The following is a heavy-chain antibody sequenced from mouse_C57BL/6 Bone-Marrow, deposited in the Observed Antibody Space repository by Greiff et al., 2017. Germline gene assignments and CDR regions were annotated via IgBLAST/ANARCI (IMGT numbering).Heavy chain of an antibody. CDR3: ASQARSTFYFDY. V-gene: IGHV1-69*01. CDR1: GYTFTSYW. Sequence: QVQLQQPGAELVMPGASVKLSCKASGYTFTSYWMHWVKQRPGQGLEWIGEIDPSDSYTNYNQKFKGKSTLTVDKSSSTAYMQLSSLTSEDSAVYSCASQARSTFYFDYWGQGTTLTVSS. CDR2: IDPSDSYT. J-gene: IGHJ2*01. D-gene: IGHD2-1*01.